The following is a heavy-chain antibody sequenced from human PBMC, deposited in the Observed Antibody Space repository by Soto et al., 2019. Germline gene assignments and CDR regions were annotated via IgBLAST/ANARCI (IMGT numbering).Heavy chain of an antibody. V-gene: IGHV1-58*01. CDR3: AAVIGWTYYYYYGMDV. J-gene: IGHJ6*02. D-gene: IGHD6-19*01. Sequence: SVKVSCKASGFTFTSSAVQWVRQARGQRLEWIGWIVVGSGNTNYAQKFQERVTITRDMSTSTAYMELSSLRSEDTAVYYCAAVIGWTYYYYYGMDVWGQGTTVTVSS. CDR1: GFTFTSSA. CDR2: IVVGSGNT.